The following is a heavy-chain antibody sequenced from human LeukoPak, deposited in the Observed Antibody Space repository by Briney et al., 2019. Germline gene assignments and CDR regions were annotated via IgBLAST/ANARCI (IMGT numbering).Heavy chain of an antibody. Sequence: GGSLRLSCAASGFTFSSYAMSRVRQAPGKGLEWVSAISGSGGSTYYADSVKGRFTISRDNSKNTLYLQMNSLRAEDTAVYYCAKGFYYDSSGNFDYWGQGTLVTVSS. CDR2: ISGSGGST. CDR3: AKGFYYDSSGNFDY. D-gene: IGHD3-22*01. J-gene: IGHJ4*02. V-gene: IGHV3-23*01. CDR1: GFTFSSYA.